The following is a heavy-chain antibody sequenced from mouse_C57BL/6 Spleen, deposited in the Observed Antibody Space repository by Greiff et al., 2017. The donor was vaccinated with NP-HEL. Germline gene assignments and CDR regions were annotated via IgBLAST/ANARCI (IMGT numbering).Heavy chain of an antibody. Sequence: QVQLKQSGAELVRPGASVKLSCKASGYTFTDYYINWVKQRPGQGLEWIARIYPGSGNTYYNEKFKGKATLTAEKSSSTAYMQLSSLTSEDSAVYFCARSYYGSSSSFDYWGQGTTLTVSS. CDR2: IYPGSGNT. D-gene: IGHD1-1*01. CDR1: GYTFTDYY. J-gene: IGHJ2*01. CDR3: ARSYYGSSSSFDY. V-gene: IGHV1-76*01.